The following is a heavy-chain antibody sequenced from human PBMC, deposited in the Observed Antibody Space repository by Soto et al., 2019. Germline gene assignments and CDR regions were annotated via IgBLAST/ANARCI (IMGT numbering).Heavy chain of an antibody. J-gene: IGHJ6*02. Sequence: LKEKGKGLEWVAVIWYDGSNKYYADSVKGRFTISRDNSKNTLYLQMNSLRAEDTAVYYCARELASSFATLRGVGGLCTVMAFWRQRSTVIVSS. V-gene: IGHV3-33*01. D-gene: IGHD4-17*01. CDR2: IWYDGSNK. CDR3: ARELASSFATLRGVGGLCTVMAF.